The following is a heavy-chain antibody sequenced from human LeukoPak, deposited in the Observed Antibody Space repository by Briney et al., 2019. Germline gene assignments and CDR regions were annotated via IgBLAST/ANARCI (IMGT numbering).Heavy chain of an antibody. CDR3: ARVDCSGGSCYSFWSNWFDP. V-gene: IGHV1-69*04. CDR2: IIPILGIA. J-gene: IGHJ5*02. D-gene: IGHD2-15*01. Sequence: SVKVSCKASGGTFSSYAISWVRQAPGQGLEWMGRIIPILGIANYAQKSQGRVTITADKSTSTAYMELSSLRSEDTAVYYCARVDCSGGSCYSFWSNWFDPWGQGTLVTVSS. CDR1: GGTFSSYA.